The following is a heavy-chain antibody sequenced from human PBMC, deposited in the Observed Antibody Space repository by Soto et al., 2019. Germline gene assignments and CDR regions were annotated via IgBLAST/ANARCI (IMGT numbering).Heavy chain of an antibody. Sequence: ASVKVSCKASGYIFTAYSMHWVRQAPGQGLEWVGWFNPNSGDTIYAQKFQGRVTLTGDTSISTAYMELYSLTSDDTAVYYCAREASAVISLDYWGQGTLVTVSA. V-gene: IGHV1-2*02. CDR1: GYIFTAYS. J-gene: IGHJ4*02. D-gene: IGHD6-19*01. CDR3: AREASAVISLDY. CDR2: FNPNSGDT.